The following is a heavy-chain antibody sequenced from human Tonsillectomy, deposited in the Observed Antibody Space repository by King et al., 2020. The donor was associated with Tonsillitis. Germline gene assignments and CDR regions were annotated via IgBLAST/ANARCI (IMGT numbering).Heavy chain of an antibody. CDR3: ASFRHPLWAGDY. D-gene: IGHD3-16*01. CDR2: IYHSGTA. Sequence: QLQLQESGPGLVKPSETLSLTCTVSGGSINRSPYYWGWIRQPTGKGLEGIGSIYHSGTAYFIPSLRSRVAIAIDKSKNQISLRLSSVTDADTAVYYCASFRHPLWAGDYWGQGTLVTVSS. V-gene: IGHV4-39*07. J-gene: IGHJ4*02. CDR1: GGSINRSPYY.